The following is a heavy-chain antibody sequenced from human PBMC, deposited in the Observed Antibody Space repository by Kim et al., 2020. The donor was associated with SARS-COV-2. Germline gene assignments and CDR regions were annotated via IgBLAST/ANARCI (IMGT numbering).Heavy chain of an antibody. Sequence: STISYADSVKGRITLSRDNASNSLHLQMNRLRDEDTAVYYCARVLWNFLDYWGQGSLVTVSS. CDR2: STI. J-gene: IGHJ4*02. D-gene: IGHD1-7*01. CDR3: ARVLWNFLDY. V-gene: IGHV3-48*02.